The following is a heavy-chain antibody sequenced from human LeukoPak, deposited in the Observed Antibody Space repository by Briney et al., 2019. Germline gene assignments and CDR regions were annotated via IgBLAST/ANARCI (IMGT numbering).Heavy chain of an antibody. V-gene: IGHV1-2*02. D-gene: IGHD1-1*01. CDR2: INPNSGGT. CDR3: ARDATGAPGNYYYMDV. J-gene: IGHJ6*03. Sequence: ASVNVSCKASGYTFTGYYMHWVRQAPGQGLEWMGWINPNSGGTNYAQKFQGRVTMTRDTSISTAYMELSRLRSDDTAVYYCARDATGAPGNYYYMDVWGKGTTVTVSS. CDR1: GYTFTGYY.